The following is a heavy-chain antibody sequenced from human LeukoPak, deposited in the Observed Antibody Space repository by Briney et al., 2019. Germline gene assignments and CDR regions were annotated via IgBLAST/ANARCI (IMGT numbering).Heavy chain of an antibody. CDR1: GGSFSGYY. V-gene: IGHV4-34*01. J-gene: IGHJ4*02. CDR2: INHSGST. Sequence: PSETLSLTCAVYGGSFSGYYWSWIRQPPGKGLEWIGEINHSGSTNYNPSLKSRVTISVDTSKNQFSLKLSSVTAADTAVYYCARLRSGSRLVTLKREYYFDYWGQGTLVTVSS. D-gene: IGHD3-10*01. CDR3: ARLRSGSRLVTLKREYYFDY.